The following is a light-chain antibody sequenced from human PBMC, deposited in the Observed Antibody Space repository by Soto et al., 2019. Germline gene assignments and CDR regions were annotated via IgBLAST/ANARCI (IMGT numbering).Light chain of an antibody. Sequence: DIQMTQSPSSLSASVGDRVTITCRASQSISKYLNWYQQKPGKAPKLLIVGASRLQSGVPSRFSGSGSGTEFSPANSSPQPEDVATYARQQSYATPPLTFGQGTRLEIK. V-gene: IGKV1-39*01. CDR3: QQSYATPPLT. CDR2: GAS. J-gene: IGKJ2*01. CDR1: QSISKY.